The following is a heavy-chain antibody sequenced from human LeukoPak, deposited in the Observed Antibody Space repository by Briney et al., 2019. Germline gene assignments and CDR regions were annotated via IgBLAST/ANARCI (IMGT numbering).Heavy chain of an antibody. Sequence: PSEILSLTCTVSGGSISSGGYYWSWIRQHPGKGLEWIGYIYYSGSTYYNPSLKSRVTISVDTSKNQFSLKLSSVTAADTAVYYCARDRPYYYGMDVWGQGTTVTVSS. J-gene: IGHJ6*02. CDR1: GGSISSGGYY. D-gene: IGHD6-6*01. CDR2: IYYSGST. V-gene: IGHV4-31*03. CDR3: ARDRPYYYGMDV.